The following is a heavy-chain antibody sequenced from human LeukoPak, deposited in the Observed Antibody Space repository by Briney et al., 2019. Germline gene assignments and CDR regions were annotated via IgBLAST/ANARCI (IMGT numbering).Heavy chain of an antibody. CDR2: IRYDGSNK. CDR3: ARRDGYNYYFAY. Sequence: QSGGSLRLSCAASGFTFSSYGMHWVRQAPGKGLEWVAFIRYDGSNKYYADSVKGRFTISRDNSKNTLYLQMNNLRAEDTAVYYCARRDGYNYYFAYWGQGTLVTVSS. V-gene: IGHV3-30*02. CDR1: GFTFSSYG. D-gene: IGHD5-24*01. J-gene: IGHJ4*02.